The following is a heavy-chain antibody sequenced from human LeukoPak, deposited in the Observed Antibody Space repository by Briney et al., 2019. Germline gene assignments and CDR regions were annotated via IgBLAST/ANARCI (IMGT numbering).Heavy chain of an antibody. D-gene: IGHD2/OR15-2a*01. CDR1: GYTFTGYY. CDR3: ARVEATFRQLRVMDV. V-gene: IGHV1-2*06. J-gene: IGHJ6*02. Sequence: ASVKVSCKASGYTFTGYYMHWVRQAPGQGLEWMGRINPNSGGTNYAQKFQGRVTMTRDTSISTAYMELSGLRSDDTAVYYCARVEATFRQLRVMDVWGQGTTVTVSS. CDR2: INPNSGGT.